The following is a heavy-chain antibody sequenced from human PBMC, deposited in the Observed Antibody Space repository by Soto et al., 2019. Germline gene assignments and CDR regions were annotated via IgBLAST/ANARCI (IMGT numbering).Heavy chain of an antibody. CDR1: GDSISSGGYY. CDR3: ARGSTVAAILFDY. D-gene: IGHD2-15*01. V-gene: IGHV4-31*03. Sequence: QVQLQESGPGLVKPSQTLSLTCTVSGDSISSGGYYWSWIRQHPGKGLEWIGYIYYSGSTYYNPSLKRRVIISVDTSKNQFSLKLSSVPAADTAVYYCARGSTVAAILFDYWGQGTLVTVSS. CDR2: IYYSGST. J-gene: IGHJ4*02.